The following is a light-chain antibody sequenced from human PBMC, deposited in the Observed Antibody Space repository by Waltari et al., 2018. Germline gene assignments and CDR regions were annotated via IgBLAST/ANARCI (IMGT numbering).Light chain of an antibody. CDR1: SCDLGNFNL. Sequence: QSALTQPASVSGSPGQSLTIPSTAPSCDLGNFNLVSWYQQHPGKDPTPLIYEVSKRPSGVSNHFSGSKSGNTASLTISGLRAEDEADYYCCSYAGSRTYVFGTGTKVTVL. J-gene: IGLJ1*01. CDR3: CSYAGSRTYV. V-gene: IGLV2-23*02. CDR2: EVS.